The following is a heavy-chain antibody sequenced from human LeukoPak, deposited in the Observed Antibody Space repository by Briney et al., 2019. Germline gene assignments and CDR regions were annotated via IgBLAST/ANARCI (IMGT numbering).Heavy chain of an antibody. CDR1: GGTFSSYA. V-gene: IGHV1-69*06. Sequence: SVKVSCKASGGTFSSYAISWVRQAPGQGLEWMGGIIPIFGTANYAQKFQGGVTITADKSTSTAYMELSSLRSEDTAVYYCAREIGGGSCYPECGMDVWGKGTTVTVSS. CDR2: IIPIFGTA. CDR3: AREIGGGSCYPECGMDV. D-gene: IGHD2-15*01. J-gene: IGHJ6*04.